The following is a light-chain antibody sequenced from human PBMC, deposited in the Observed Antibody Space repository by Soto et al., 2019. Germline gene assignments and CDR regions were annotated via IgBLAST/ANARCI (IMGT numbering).Light chain of an antibody. V-gene: IGKV1-9*01. CDR2: AAS. CDR3: RQLNSYPWT. Sequence: IQLTQSPSSLSASVGDRVTITCRASQGISSYLAWYQQRPGKAPKLLIYAASTLQRGVPSRFSDSGSGTDFTLTISSLQPEDCATYYCRQLNSYPWTFGQGTKVQIK. CDR1: QGISSY. J-gene: IGKJ1*01.